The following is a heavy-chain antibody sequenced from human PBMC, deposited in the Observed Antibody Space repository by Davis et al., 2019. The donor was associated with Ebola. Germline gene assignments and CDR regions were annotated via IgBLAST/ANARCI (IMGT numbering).Heavy chain of an antibody. J-gene: IGHJ3*01. Sequence: SVTVSCKASVYRFTTYGLHWVRQAPGQGLEWMGWINTNTGNPRYAKGFTGRFVFSLDTSVNMAYLLINSLKTEDAAVYYCATLPEVWGQGTMVTVSS. CDR2: INTNTGNP. V-gene: IGHV7-4-1*04. CDR3: ATLPEV. CDR1: VYRFTTYG.